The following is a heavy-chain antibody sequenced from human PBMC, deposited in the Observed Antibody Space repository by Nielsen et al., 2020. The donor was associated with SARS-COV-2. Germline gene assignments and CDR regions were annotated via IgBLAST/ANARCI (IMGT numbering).Heavy chain of an antibody. V-gene: IGHV3-20*04. CDR3: ARDLYYDSSGFDY. CDR1: GFTFDDYG. D-gene: IGHD3-22*01. Sequence: GGSLRLSCAASGFTFDDYGMSWVRQAPGKGLEWVSGINWNGGSTGYADSVKGRFTIPGDNAKNTLYLQMNSLRAEDTAVYYCARDLYYDSSGFDYWGQGTLVTVSS. CDR2: INWNGGST. J-gene: IGHJ4*02.